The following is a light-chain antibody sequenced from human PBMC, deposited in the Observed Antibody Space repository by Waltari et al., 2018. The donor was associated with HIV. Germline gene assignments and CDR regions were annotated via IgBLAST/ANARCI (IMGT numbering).Light chain of an antibody. Sequence: QTVVTQEPSGSVSPGGTVTLTCALTSGSVSTTNAPSCYQPTHGRGPRTLIYSPNPRSSGVPDRFSGSILGNKAALTITGAQADDESDYYCLLYMGSAWVFGGGTRLTVL. CDR1: SGSVSTTNA. J-gene: IGLJ3*02. CDR2: SPN. CDR3: LLYMGSAWV. V-gene: IGLV8-61*01.